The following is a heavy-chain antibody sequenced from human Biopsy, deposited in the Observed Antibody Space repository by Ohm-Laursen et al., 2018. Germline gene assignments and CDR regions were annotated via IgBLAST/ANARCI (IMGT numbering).Heavy chain of an antibody. CDR1: GYTFTTYD. CDR2: INPNSVGT. CDR3: ARDLNNPYYFDY. V-gene: IGHV1-2*02. Sequence: ASVKASCKASGYTFTTYDINWVRQAPGQGLEWMGWINPNSVGTYYAQKFQGRVTMARDTSISTAYMELSRLRSDDTAVYYCARDLNNPYYFDYWGQGTLVTVSS. D-gene: IGHD1-14*01. J-gene: IGHJ4*02.